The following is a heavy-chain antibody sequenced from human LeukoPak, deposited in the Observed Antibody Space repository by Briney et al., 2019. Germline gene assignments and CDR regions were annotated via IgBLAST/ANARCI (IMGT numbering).Heavy chain of an antibody. CDR2: ISYDGSNK. Sequence: GGSLRLSCAASGFTFSSYAMHWVRQAPGKGLEWVAVISYDGSNKYYADSVKGRLTISRDNSKNTLYLRMNSLRAEDTAVYYCARAMGATFAFDYWGQGTLVTVSS. CDR1: GFTFSSYA. CDR3: ARAMGATFAFDY. V-gene: IGHV3-30-3*01. J-gene: IGHJ4*02. D-gene: IGHD1-26*01.